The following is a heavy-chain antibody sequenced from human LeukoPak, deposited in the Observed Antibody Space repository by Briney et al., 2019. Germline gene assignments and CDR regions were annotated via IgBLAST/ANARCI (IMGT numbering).Heavy chain of an antibody. J-gene: IGHJ4*02. CDR3: AKDRGRGYSYGVDY. V-gene: IGHV3-9*01. Sequence: GGSLRLSCAASGFTFADYAMHWVRQAPGKGLEWVSGISWDSGSVGYADSVKGRFTISRDNARNSLYLQMNSLRAEDTALYYCAKDRGRGYSYGVDYWGQGTLVTVSS. D-gene: IGHD5-18*01. CDR2: ISWDSGSV. CDR1: GFTFADYA.